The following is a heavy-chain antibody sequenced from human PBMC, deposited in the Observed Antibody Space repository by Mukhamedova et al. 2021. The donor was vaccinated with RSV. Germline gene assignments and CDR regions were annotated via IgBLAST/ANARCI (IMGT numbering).Heavy chain of an antibody. J-gene: IGHJ4*02. D-gene: IGHD3-9*01. Sequence: VRQAPGKGLEWVGRIKSKANGGAADYAAPVKGRFTISRDDSKNTLYLQMNSLKTEDTAVYYCTTDNRYYDILTGYRTFDYWGQGT. CDR2: IKSKANGGAA. CDR3: TTDNRYYDILTGYRTFDY. V-gene: IGHV3-15*07.